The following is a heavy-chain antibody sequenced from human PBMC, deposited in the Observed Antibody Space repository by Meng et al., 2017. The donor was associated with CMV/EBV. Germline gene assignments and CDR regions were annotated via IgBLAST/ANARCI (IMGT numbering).Heavy chain of an antibody. Sequence: GESLKISCAASGFPFSNAWMSWVRQAPGQGLEWVGRIKSKTDGGTTDYAAPVKGRFTISRDNAKNSLYLQMNSLRAEDTAVYYCATLVILDAFDIWGQGTMVTVSS. D-gene: IGHD3-9*01. CDR1: GFPFSNAW. J-gene: IGHJ3*02. CDR2: IKSKTDGGTT. CDR3: ATLVILDAFDI. V-gene: IGHV3-15*01.